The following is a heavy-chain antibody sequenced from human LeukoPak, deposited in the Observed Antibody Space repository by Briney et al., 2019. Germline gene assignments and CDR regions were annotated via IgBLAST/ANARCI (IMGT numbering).Heavy chain of an antibody. Sequence: ASVRVSCKASGYTFTDYYIHWVRQAPGHGLEWMGWIYPNSGGTNYSQSFLDRVTLTRDTSISTAYMELSRLRSDDTAVCYCARSRSSRANGGYYFDRWGQGTLVTVSS. J-gene: IGHJ4*02. CDR2: IYPNSGGT. V-gene: IGHV1-2*02. CDR3: ARSRSSRANGGYYFDR. D-gene: IGHD4/OR15-4a*01. CDR1: GYTFTDYY.